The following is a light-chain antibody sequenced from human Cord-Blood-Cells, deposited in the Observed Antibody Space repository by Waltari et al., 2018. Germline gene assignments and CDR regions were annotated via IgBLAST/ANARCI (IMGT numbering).Light chain of an antibody. CDR2: WAS. CDR3: QQYYSTPLT. Sequence: DIVMTQSPDSLAVSLGERATINCKSSQSVLYSSNNKNYLAWYQQKPGQPPKLLIYWASTRESGVPDRFNGSGSGTDFTLTISSLQAEDVAVYYCQQYYSTPLTFGGGTKEEIK. V-gene: IGKV4-1*01. J-gene: IGKJ4*01. CDR1: QSVLYSSNNKNY.